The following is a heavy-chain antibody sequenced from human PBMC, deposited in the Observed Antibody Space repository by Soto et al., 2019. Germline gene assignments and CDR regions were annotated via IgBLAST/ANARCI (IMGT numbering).Heavy chain of an antibody. CDR2: ISAYNGNT. CDR1: GYTFTSYG. V-gene: IGHV1-18*01. J-gene: IGHJ3*02. CDR3: ARDEIQYYYDSSGYTAFDI. Sequence: ASVKVSCKASGYTFTSYGISWVRQAPGQGLEWMGWISAYNGNTNYAQKLQSRVTMTTDTSTSTAYMELRSLRSDDTAVYYCARDEIQYYYDSSGYTAFDIWGQGTMVTVSS. D-gene: IGHD3-22*01.